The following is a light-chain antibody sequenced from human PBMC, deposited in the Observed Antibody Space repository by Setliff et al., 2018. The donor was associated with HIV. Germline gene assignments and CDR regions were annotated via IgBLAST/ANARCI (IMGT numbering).Light chain of an antibody. V-gene: IGLV2-14*03. CDR1: SSDIGRYNY. CDR2: DVS. CDR3: CSYARGSTYV. J-gene: IGLJ1*01. Sequence: QSALTQPASVSGSPGQSITISCTGTSSDIGRYNYVSWYQQYPGKGPTLVIFDVSERPSGVSNRFFGSKSGNTASLIISGLQPDDEADYYCCSYARGSTYVFGSGTKVTVL.